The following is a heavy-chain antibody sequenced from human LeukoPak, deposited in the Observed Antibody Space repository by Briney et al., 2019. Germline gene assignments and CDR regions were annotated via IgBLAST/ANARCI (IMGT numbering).Heavy chain of an antibody. J-gene: IGHJ5*02. D-gene: IGHD6-13*01. Sequence: SEALSLTCIVSGGSISSSSYYWGWIRQPPGKGLEWLGSIYYSENTYYNPSLKSRVTISVDTSKNQFSLKLSSVTAADTAVYYCARDPTAAGKGAWFDPWGQETLVTVSS. CDR1: GGSISSSSYY. V-gene: IGHV4-39*02. CDR2: IYYSENT. CDR3: ARDPTAAGKGAWFDP.